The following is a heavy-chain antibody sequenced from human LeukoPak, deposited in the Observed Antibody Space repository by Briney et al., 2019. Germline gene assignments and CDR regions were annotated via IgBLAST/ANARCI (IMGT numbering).Heavy chain of an antibody. CDR3: ARAATFGGVGFDY. V-gene: IGHV4-39*07. J-gene: IGHJ4*02. CDR2: TYYSGST. CDR1: GGSITSSTYY. Sequence: SETLSLTCTVSGGSITSSTYYWRWIRQPPGKGLGWIGSTYYSGSTYYNPSLKSRVTISVDTSKNQCSLKLSSVTAADTAVYYCARAATFGGVGFDYWGQGTLVTVSS. D-gene: IGHD3-16*01.